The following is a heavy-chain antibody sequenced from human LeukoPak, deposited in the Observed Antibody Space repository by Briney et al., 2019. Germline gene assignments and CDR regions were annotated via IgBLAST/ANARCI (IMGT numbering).Heavy chain of an antibody. D-gene: IGHD3-10*01. CDR1: GYTFTAYY. V-gene: IGHV1-2*02. CDR2: INPNSGGI. Sequence: GASVKVSCKASGYTFTAYYIHWVRQAPGQGLGWMGWINPNSGGINSAQKFQGRVTMTRDTSISTAYMEVTRLTSDDTAVYFCARVKAYGGAGDFDYWGQGTLVTVSS. J-gene: IGHJ4*02. CDR3: ARVKAYGGAGDFDY.